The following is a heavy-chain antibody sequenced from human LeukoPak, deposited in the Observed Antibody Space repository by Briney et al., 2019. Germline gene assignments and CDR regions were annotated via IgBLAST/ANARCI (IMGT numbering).Heavy chain of an antibody. CDR1: GFTFSNAW. J-gene: IGHJ4*02. CDR3: TTLKGGYDFWSGYYPYFDY. V-gene: IGHV3-15*01. CDR2: IKSKTDGGTT. Sequence: TGGSLRLSCAASGFTFSNAWMSWVRQAPGKGLEWVGRIKSKTDGGTTDYAAPVKGRFTISRDDSKNTLYLQMNSLKTEDTAVYYCTTLKGGYDFWSGYYPYFDYWGQGTLVTVSS. D-gene: IGHD3-3*01.